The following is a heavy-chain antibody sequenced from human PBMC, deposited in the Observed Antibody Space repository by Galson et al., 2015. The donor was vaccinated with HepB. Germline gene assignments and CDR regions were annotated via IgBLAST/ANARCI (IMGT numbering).Heavy chain of an antibody. J-gene: IGHJ4*02. CDR1: GFTYNIHA. Sequence: SLRLAGAACGFTYNIHAMSWVRQAQGKGLECVSAISGSGGSTYYADSVKVRFTISRDNSKNTLYLQMNSLRAEDTAVYYCAKDWFLVGATTFDYWGQGTLVTVSS. CDR2: ISGSGGST. CDR3: AKDWFLVGATTFDY. D-gene: IGHD1-26*01. V-gene: IGHV3-23*01.